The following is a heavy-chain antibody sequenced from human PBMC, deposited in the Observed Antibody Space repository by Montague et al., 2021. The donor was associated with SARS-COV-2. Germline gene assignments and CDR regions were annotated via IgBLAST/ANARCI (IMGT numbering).Heavy chain of an antibody. D-gene: IGHD1-20*01. CDR3: ARGRRRYNWRDETSYYYGMDV. Sequence: SETLSLTCAVYGGSLSGYYWSWIRQPPGKGLEWIGEINHSGSTNYNPSLKSRVTISLDTSKNQFSLKLSSVTAAATAVYYCARGRRRYNWRDETSYYYGMDVWGQGTTVTVSS. CDR1: GGSLSGYY. CDR2: INHSGST. J-gene: IGHJ6*02. V-gene: IGHV4-34*01.